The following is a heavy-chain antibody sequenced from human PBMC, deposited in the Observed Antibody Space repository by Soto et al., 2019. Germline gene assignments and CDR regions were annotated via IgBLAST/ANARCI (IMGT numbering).Heavy chain of an antibody. CDR3: ARGAYCSRDCYSHYFDY. V-gene: IGHV4-39*02. CDR1: DGSFNSRRYY. D-gene: IGHD2-21*02. CDR2: IYYSGTT. Sequence: SETLSLTCSVSDGSFNSRRYYWGWIRKPPGKGLEWIGSIYYSGTTYYNPSLNSRVTISVDASKNQFSLKLSSVTAADTAVYYYARGAYCSRDCYSHYFDYWGQRTLVTVSS. J-gene: IGHJ4*02.